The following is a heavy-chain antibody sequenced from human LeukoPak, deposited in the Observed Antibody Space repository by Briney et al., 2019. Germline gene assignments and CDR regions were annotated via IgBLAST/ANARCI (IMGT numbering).Heavy chain of an antibody. Sequence: PSETLSPTCTVSGGSISSGGYYWSWIRQHPGKGLEWIGYIYYSGSTYYNPSLKSRVTISVDTSKNQFSLKLSSVTAADTAVYYCARGYDSSGYRYWGQGTLVTVSS. V-gene: IGHV4-31*03. J-gene: IGHJ4*02. CDR1: GGSISSGGYY. CDR2: IYYSGST. D-gene: IGHD3-22*01. CDR3: ARGYDSSGYRY.